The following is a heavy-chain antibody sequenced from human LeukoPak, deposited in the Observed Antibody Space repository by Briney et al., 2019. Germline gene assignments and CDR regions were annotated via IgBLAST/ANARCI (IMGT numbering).Heavy chain of an antibody. D-gene: IGHD2-15*01. CDR3: ATHCSGAACFDY. J-gene: IGHJ4*02. CDR1: GYTFIDYS. V-gene: IGHV1-2*02. CDR2: INPNNGDT. Sequence: ASVTVSCKASGYTFIDYSIHWVRQAPGQGLEWMGEINPNNGDTNFAPEFQGRVTMTRDTSITTAFMELSSLRYADTAIYYCATHCSGAACFDYWGQGNLVTVSS.